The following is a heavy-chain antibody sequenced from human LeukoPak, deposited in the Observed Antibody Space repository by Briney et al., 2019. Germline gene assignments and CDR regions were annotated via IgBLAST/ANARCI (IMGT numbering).Heavy chain of an antibody. CDR2: IYYSGST. V-gene: IGHV4-39*01. J-gene: IGHJ4*02. Sequence: GSLRLSCAVSGITVGTEYMSWVRQPPGKGLEWIGTIYYSGSTYYNPSLKSRVTISVDTSNNQFSLKLSSVTAADTAVYYCARQLTYYADYWGQGTLVTVSS. CDR1: GITVGTEY. CDR3: ARQLTYYADY. D-gene: IGHD3-22*01.